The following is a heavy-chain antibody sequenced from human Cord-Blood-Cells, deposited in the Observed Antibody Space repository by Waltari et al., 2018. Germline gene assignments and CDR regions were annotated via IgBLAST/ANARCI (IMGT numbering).Heavy chain of an antibody. CDR2: INPNSGGT. CDR3: ARVHQYCSGGSCFSPFDY. D-gene: IGHD2-15*01. Sequence: QVQLVQSGAEVKKPGASVKVSCKASGYTFTGYYMHWVRQAPGQGLEWMGWINPNSGGTNYAQKFQGRVTMTRDTSISTAYMELSRLRSDDTAVYYCARVHQYCSGGSCFSPFDYWGQGTLVTVSS. V-gene: IGHV1-2*02. CDR1: GYTFTGYY. J-gene: IGHJ4*02.